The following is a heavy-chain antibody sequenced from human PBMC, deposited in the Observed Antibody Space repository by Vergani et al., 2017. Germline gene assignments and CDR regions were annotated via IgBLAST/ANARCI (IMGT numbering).Heavy chain of an antibody. V-gene: IGHV3-23*01. J-gene: IGHJ3*02. CDR1: GFTFSSYA. Sequence: EVQLLESGGGLVQPGGSLRLSCAASGFTFSSYAMSWVRQAPGKGLEWVSAISGSGGSTYYADSVKGRFTISRDNSKNTLYLQMNSLRAEDTAVYYCAKPNKRATGGVGAFDIWGQGTMVTVSS. CDR3: AKPNKRATGGVGAFDI. D-gene: IGHD1-26*01. CDR2: ISGSGGST.